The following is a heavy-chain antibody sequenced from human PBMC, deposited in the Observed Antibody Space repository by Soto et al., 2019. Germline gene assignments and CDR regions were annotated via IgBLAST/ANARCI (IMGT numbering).Heavy chain of an antibody. CDR2: ISYDGSNK. D-gene: IGHD2-2*01. Sequence: PGGSLRLSCAASGFTFSSYAMHWVRQAPGKGLEWVAVISYDGSNKYYADSVKGRFTISRDNSKNTLYLQMNSLRAEDTAVYYCARGVIEDPAAMWYAFDIWGQGTMVTVSS. CDR1: GFTFSSYA. CDR3: ARGVIEDPAAMWYAFDI. V-gene: IGHV3-30-3*01. J-gene: IGHJ3*02.